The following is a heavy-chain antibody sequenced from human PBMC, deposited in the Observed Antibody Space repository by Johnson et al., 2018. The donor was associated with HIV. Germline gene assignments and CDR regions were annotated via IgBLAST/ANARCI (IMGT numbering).Heavy chain of an antibody. D-gene: IGHD6-6*01. Sequence: VQLVESGGGVVQPGRSLRLSCAASGFIFTSYGMHWVRQAPGKGLEWVACISYDGGNKYYADSVRGRISISRDNSKKTLYLQMNSLRAEDTAVYYCARIMAARIDDAFDIWGQGPMVTVSS. J-gene: IGHJ3*02. CDR3: ARIMAARIDDAFDI. CDR2: ISYDGGNK. CDR1: GFIFTSYG. V-gene: IGHV3-30*03.